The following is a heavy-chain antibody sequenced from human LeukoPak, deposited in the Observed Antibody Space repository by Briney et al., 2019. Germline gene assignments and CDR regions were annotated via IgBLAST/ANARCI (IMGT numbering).Heavy chain of an antibody. CDR3: ASRMYGSSGRYFHH. CDR1: GYSISSSNW. V-gene: IGHV4-28*01. J-gene: IGHJ1*01. CDR2: IHYSGSA. D-gene: IGHD6-13*01. Sequence: PDTLSLTCGVSGYSISSSNWWGWIRQPPGKGLEWIGYIHYSGSAYYNPSLKSRVTMSVDTSKNQFSLELNSVTAVDTAVYYCASRMYGSSGRYFHHWGQGTLVTVSS.